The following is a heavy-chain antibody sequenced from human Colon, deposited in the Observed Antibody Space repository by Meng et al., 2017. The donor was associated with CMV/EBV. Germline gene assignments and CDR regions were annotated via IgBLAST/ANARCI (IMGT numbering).Heavy chain of an antibody. D-gene: IGHD3-9*01. CDR3: AREARYPTYGLSV. J-gene: IGHJ6*02. Sequence: GESLKISCVASGLTFSSHWMHWVRQTPGKELVWVLLLYSGGGTYYADSVQGRFTISRDNLKNTVYLQMNSLRVEDTAVYYCAREARYPTYGLSVWGQGTTVTVSS. CDR1: GLTFSSHW. V-gene: IGHV3-53*01. CDR2: LYSGGGT.